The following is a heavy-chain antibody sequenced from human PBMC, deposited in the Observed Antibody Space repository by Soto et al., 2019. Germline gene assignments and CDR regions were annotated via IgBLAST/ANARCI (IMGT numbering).Heavy chain of an antibody. CDR3: AVDDTTVSTFLCGAEYYSGMDV. CDR1: GGSISSGDYY. Sequence: SETLSLTCTVSGGSISSGDYYWSWIRQPPGKGLEWIGYIYYSGSTYYNPSLKSRVTISVDTSKTQFSLKLSSVTAAATAVYYCAVDDTTVSTFLCGAEYYSGMDVWGQGTLVTVSS. V-gene: IGHV4-30-4*01. CDR2: IYYSGST. J-gene: IGHJ6*02. D-gene: IGHD4-17*01.